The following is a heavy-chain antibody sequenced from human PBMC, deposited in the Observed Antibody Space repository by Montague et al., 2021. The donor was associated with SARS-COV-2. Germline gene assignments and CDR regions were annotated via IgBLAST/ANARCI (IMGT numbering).Heavy chain of an antibody. Sequence: SETLSLTCTVSGDSISISTSYYWAWIRQPPGKGLEWIGSIYYSGSTIYNPSLRSRVTISVDTSQNQFSLKLSSVTAADTAVYFCARAYIVVVADAYRPDVFDVGGQGTRVSVSS. CDR1: GDSISISTSYY. J-gene: IGHJ3*01. CDR3: ARAYIVVVADAYRPDVFDV. V-gene: IGHV4-39*01. CDR2: IYYSGST. D-gene: IGHD2-15*01.